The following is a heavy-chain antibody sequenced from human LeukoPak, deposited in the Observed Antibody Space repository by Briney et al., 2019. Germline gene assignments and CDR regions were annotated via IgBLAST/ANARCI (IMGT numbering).Heavy chain of an antibody. CDR3: ARGYCSSTSCYEHWDY. CDR1: GYSFTSYW. J-gene: IGHJ4*02. D-gene: IGHD2-2*01. V-gene: IGHV5-51*01. CDR2: IYPGDSDT. Sequence: GESLKISCKGSGYSFTSYWIGWVRQMPGKGLEWMGIIYPGDSDTRYSPSLQGQVTISADKSISTAYLQWSSLKASDTAMYYCARGYCSSTSCYEHWDYWGQGTLVTVSS.